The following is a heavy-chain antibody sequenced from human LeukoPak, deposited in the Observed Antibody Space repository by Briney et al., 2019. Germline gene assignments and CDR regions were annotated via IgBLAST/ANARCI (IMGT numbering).Heavy chain of an antibody. Sequence: SVNVSCKASVCTFSSYAISWVRQAPGQGLDWMGRIIPILGIANYAQKFQGRVTITADKSTSTAYMELSSLRSEDTAVYYCASDDIVVVPAATPPYYYYYGMDVWGQGTTVTVSS. V-gene: IGHV1-69*04. CDR3: ASDDIVVVPAATPPYYYYYGMDV. CDR1: VCTFSSYA. J-gene: IGHJ6*02. CDR2: IIPILGIA. D-gene: IGHD2-2*01.